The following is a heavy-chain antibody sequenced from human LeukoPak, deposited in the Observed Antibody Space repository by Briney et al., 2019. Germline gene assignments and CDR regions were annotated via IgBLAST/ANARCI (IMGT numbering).Heavy chain of an antibody. Sequence: SETLSLTCAVNGGSFSGYYWSWIRQPPGKGLEWIGEINHSGSTNYNPSLKSRVTISVETSKNQFSLKLSSVTAADTAVYYCARRLQRAARFDYWGQGTLVTVSS. D-gene: IGHD6-6*01. CDR3: ARRLQRAARFDY. CDR2: INHSGST. V-gene: IGHV4-34*01. CDR1: GGSFSGYY. J-gene: IGHJ4*02.